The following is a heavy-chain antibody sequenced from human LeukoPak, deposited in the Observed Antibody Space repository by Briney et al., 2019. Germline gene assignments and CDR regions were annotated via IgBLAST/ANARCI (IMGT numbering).Heavy chain of an antibody. V-gene: IGHV1-58*01. J-gene: IGHJ3*02. D-gene: IGHD2-2*01. CDR2: IVVGSGDT. CDR3: ATDKGYCSSTSCYGAFDI. CDR1: GFTFTTSA. Sequence: ASVRVSCKPSGFTFTTSAVQWVRQARGQRLEWIGWIVVGSGDTDYAQKFQGRVTMTEDTSTDTAYMELSSLRSEDTAVYYCATDKGYCSSTSCYGAFDIWGQGTMVTVSS.